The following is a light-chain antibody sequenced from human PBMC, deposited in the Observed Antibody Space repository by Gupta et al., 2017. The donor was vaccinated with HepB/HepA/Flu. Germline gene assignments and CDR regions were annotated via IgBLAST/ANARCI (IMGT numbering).Light chain of an antibody. CDR1: QSVRIN. Sequence: EIVMTQSPATLSLSPGERATLSCRASQSVRINLGWYQQIRGQPPRLLIYGASTRASGITDRFSGSGSGTEFTLTISSLQSEDLAVYYCQQYYDWSPLSFGGGTKVAIK. CDR3: QQYYDWSPLS. J-gene: IGKJ4*01. V-gene: IGKV3-15*01. CDR2: GAS.